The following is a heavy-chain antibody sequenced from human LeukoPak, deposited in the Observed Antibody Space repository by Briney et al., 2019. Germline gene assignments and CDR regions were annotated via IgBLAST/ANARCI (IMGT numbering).Heavy chain of an antibody. D-gene: IGHD3-22*01. CDR1: GGSISSSSYY. V-gene: IGHV4-39*07. CDR2: IYYSGST. Sequence: PSETLSLTCTVSGGSISSSSYYWGWIRQPPGKGLEWIGSIYYSGSTYYNPSLKSRVTISVDTSKNQFSLKLSSVTAADTAVYYCARDRLGGYYDSSGPYYFDYWGQGTLVTVSS. CDR3: ARDRLGGYYDSSGPYYFDY. J-gene: IGHJ4*02.